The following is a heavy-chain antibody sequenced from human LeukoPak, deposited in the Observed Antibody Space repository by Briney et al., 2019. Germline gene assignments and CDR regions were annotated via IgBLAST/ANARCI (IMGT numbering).Heavy chain of an antibody. J-gene: IGHJ4*02. CDR2: ISGSGGST. Sequence: GASVKVSCKASGYTFSSYAMSWVRQAPGKGLEWVSAISGSGGSTYYADSVKGRFTISRDNSKNTLYLQMNSLRAEDTAVYYCAKRGVGATFYFDYWGQGTLVTVSS. V-gene: IGHV3-23*01. CDR3: AKRGVGATFYFDY. D-gene: IGHD1-26*01. CDR1: GYTFSSYA.